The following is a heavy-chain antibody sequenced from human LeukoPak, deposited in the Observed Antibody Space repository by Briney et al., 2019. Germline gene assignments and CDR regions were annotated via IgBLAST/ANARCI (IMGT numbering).Heavy chain of an antibody. CDR1: GGSISSSSYY. D-gene: IGHD6-13*01. CDR2: IYYSGST. J-gene: IGHJ5*02. Sequence: PSETLSLTCTVSGGSISSSSYYWGWIRQPPGKGLEWIGSIYYSGSTYYNPSLKSRVTISVDTSKNQFSLKLSSVTAADTAVYYCARGRQQQLVLSSKPDWFDPWGQGTLVTVSS. CDR3: ARGRQQQLVLSSKPDWFDP. V-gene: IGHV4-39*07.